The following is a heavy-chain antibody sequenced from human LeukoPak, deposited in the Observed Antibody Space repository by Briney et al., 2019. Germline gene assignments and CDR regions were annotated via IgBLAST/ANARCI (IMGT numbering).Heavy chain of an antibody. CDR3: GGVGGGWTSPFDY. D-gene: IGHD2-15*01. Sequence: GGSLRLSCTASGFTFNNYGMHWVRQAPGKGLVWVSQTNSSGSMRTYADSVKGRFTISRDNPKNTLYLQMKSLRADDTAVYYCGGVGGGWTSPFDYWGQGTLVTVSS. CDR2: TNSSGSMR. V-gene: IGHV3-74*01. J-gene: IGHJ4*02. CDR1: GFTFNNYG.